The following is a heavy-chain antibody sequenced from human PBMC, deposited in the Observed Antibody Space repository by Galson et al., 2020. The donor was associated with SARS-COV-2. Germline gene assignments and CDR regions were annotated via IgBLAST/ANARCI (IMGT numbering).Heavy chain of an antibody. D-gene: IGHD1-26*01. CDR2: ISGPNGNT. Sequence: ASVKVSCKASGYIFTMYGITWLRQTPGRGLEWIGWISGPNGNTTYVQTLQDRIALTTDTATSTAYMELRSLRSDDTALYYCARRGYYFDYWGQGTLVTVSS. CDR1: GYIFTMYG. CDR3: ARRGYYFDY. V-gene: IGHV1-18*01. J-gene: IGHJ4*02.